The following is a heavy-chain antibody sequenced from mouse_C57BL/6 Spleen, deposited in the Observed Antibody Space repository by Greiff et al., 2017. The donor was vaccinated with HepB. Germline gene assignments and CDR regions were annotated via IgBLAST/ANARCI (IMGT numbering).Heavy chain of an antibody. CDR3: LYDYDRYFDV. CDR2: IDPETGGT. Sequence: VKLMESGAELVRPGASVTLSCKASGYTFTDYEMHWVKQTPVHGLEWIGAIDPETGGTAYNQKFKGKAILTADKSSSTAYMELRSLTSEDSAVYYCLYDYDRYFDVWGTGTTVTVSS. CDR1: GYTFTDYE. J-gene: IGHJ1*03. V-gene: IGHV1-15*01. D-gene: IGHD2-4*01.